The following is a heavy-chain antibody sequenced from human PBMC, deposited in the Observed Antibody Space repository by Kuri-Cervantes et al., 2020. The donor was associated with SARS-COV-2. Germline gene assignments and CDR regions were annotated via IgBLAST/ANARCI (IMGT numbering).Heavy chain of an antibody. J-gene: IGHJ4*02. V-gene: IGHV2-70*17. CDR2: IDWDDDK. CDR1: GFSLSTSGMC. D-gene: IGHD3-9*01. CDR3: VRTYDTKNPFDY. Sequence: SGPTLVKPTQTLTLTCTFSGFSLSTSGMCVSWIRQPPGKALEWLARIDWDDDKFYSTSLKTRLTISKDTSKNQVVLTMTNMDPVDTATYYCVRTYDTKNPFDYWGQGTLVTVSS.